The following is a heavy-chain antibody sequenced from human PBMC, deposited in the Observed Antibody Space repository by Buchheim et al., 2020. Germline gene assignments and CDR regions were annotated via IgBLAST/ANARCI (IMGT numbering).Heavy chain of an antibody. CDR1: GGSISSYY. CDR2: IYYSGST. D-gene: IGHD1-7*01. V-gene: IGHV4-59*01. J-gene: IGHJ6*03. CDR3: ARVGYNWNSDSYYYYMDV. Sequence: QVQLQESGPGLVKPSETLSLTCTVSGGSISSYYWSWIRQPPGKGLEWIGYIYYSGSTHYNPSLKSRVTISVDTSTNQFSLKLSSVTAADTAVYYCARVGYNWNSDSYYYYMDVWGKGTT.